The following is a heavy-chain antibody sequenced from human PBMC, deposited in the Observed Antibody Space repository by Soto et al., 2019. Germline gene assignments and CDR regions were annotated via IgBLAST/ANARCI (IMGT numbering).Heavy chain of an antibody. CDR2: IWYDGSNK. J-gene: IGHJ4*02. CDR3: EREMYYLDY. CDR1: GFTFSSYG. Sequence: QVQLVESGGGVVQPGRSLRLSCAASGFTFSSYGMHWVRQAPGKGLEWVAVIWYDGSNKYCADSVKGRFTIYRDNSKNTLNLEMNSLRAEDTDVFYCEREMYYLDYWGQGNLVPVSS. V-gene: IGHV3-33*01.